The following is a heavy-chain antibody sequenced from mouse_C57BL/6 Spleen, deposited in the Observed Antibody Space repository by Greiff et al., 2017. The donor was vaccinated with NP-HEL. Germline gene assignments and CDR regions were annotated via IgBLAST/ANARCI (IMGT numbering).Heavy chain of an antibody. J-gene: IGHJ4*01. CDR1: GFTFRNYW. V-gene: IGHV6-3*01. CDR3: TYYSIYYYAMDY. Sequence: EVKLQESGGGLVQPGGSMKLSCVASGFTFRNYWMNWVRQSPEKGLEWVAQIRLKSDNYATHYAESVKGRFTISRDDSKSSVYLQMNNLRAEDTGIYYCTYYSIYYYAMDYWGQGTSVTVSS. CDR2: IRLKSDNYAT. D-gene: IGHD2-5*01.